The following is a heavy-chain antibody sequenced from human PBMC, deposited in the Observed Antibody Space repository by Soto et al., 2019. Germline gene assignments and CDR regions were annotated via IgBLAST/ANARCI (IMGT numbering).Heavy chain of an antibody. Sequence: QVPLVQSGAEVKKPGSSVKVSCKASGGTFSSYAISWVRQAPGQGLEWMGGIIPIFGTANYAQKFQGRVTITADESTRTAYMELSSLRSEDTAVYYCARSPYSSSSPAHFDYWGQGTLVTVSS. J-gene: IGHJ4*02. V-gene: IGHV1-69*01. CDR1: GGTFSSYA. CDR3: ARSPYSSSSPAHFDY. CDR2: IIPIFGTA. D-gene: IGHD6-6*01.